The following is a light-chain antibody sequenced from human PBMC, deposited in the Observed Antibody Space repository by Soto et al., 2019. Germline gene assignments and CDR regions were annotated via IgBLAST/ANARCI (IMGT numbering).Light chain of an antibody. Sequence: EIVLTQSPGTLSVSPGEGATLSCRASQSVGGTFLAWYKQKGGQAPRLLIHGASNRATGIPDRVSGSGSGTEFTLTISRLEPEDFAVYYCQQYGGSPRTFGQGTKVDIK. CDR2: GAS. CDR1: QSVGGTF. V-gene: IGKV3-20*01. CDR3: QQYGGSPRT. J-gene: IGKJ1*01.